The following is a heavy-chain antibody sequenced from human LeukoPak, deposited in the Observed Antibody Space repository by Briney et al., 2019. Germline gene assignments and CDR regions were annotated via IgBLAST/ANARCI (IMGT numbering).Heavy chain of an antibody. Sequence: GGSPRLSCAASGFTFSSYSMNWVRQAPGKGLEWVSSISSSSSYIYYADSVKGRFTISRDNSKNTLYLQMNSLRAEDTAVYYCAKDSGSYYNYFDYWGQGTLVTVSS. V-gene: IGHV3-21*04. J-gene: IGHJ4*02. CDR2: ISSSSSYI. CDR3: AKDSGSYYNYFDY. D-gene: IGHD1-26*01. CDR1: GFTFSSYS.